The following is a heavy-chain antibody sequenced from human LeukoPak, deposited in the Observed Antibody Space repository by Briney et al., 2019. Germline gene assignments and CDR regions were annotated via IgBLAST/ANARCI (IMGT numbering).Heavy chain of an antibody. CDR3: ARVGEWFGELFYYFDY. V-gene: IGHV3-74*01. CDR2: INSDGSST. D-gene: IGHD3-10*01. CDR1: GLTFGSYW. Sequence: RGSLRLSXAASGLTFGSYWMHWVRQAPGKGLVWVSRINSDGSSTSYADSVKGRFTISRDNAKNTLYLQMNSLRAEDTAVYYCARVGEWFGELFYYFDYWGQGTLVTVSS. J-gene: IGHJ4*02.